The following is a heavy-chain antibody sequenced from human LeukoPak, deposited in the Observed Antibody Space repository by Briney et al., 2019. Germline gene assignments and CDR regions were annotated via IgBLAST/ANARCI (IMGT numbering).Heavy chain of an antibody. CDR1: GGSFSGYY. CDR3: ARGSSSWAGLPYY. V-gene: IGHV4-34*01. CDR2: INHSGST. D-gene: IGHD6-13*01. J-gene: IGHJ4*02. Sequence: RPSETLPLTCAVYGGSFSGYYWSWIRQPPGKGLEWIGEINHSGSTNYNPSLKSRVTISVDTSKNQFSLKLSSVTAADTAVYYCARGSSSWAGLPYYWGQGTLVTVSS.